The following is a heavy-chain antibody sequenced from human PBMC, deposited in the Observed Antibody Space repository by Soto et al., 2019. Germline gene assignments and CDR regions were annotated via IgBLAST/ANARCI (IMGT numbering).Heavy chain of an antibody. CDR2: INAGNGNT. CDR3: ARDPADSSGRQYYYYGMDV. Sequence: QVQLVQSGAEVRKPGASVKVSCKASGYTFTSYAMHWVRQAPGQRLEWMGWINAGNGNTKYSQKFQGRVTITRDTAASPAYMELSSLRSEDTAVYYCARDPADSSGRQYYYYGMDVWGQGTTVTVSS. V-gene: IGHV1-3*01. D-gene: IGHD6-19*01. CDR1: GYTFTSYA. J-gene: IGHJ6*02.